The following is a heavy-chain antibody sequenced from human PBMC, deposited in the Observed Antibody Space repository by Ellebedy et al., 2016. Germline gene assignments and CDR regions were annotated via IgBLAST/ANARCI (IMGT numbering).Heavy chain of an antibody. J-gene: IGHJ4*02. CDR1: RYTFTSYD. D-gene: IGHD4-23*01. CDR3: ARIGVWVGGNSDY. V-gene: IGHV1-8*01. CDR2: MNPNSGNT. Sequence: ASVKVSXKASRYTFTSYDINWVRQATGQGLEWMGWMNPNSGNTGYAQKFQGRVTMTRNTSISTAYMELSSLRSEDTAVYYCARIGVWVGGNSDYWGQGTLVTVSS.